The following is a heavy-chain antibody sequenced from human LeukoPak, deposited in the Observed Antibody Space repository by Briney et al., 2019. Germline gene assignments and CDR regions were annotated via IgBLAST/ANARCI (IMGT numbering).Heavy chain of an antibody. Sequence: GGSLRLSCAASGFTFSSYAMHWVRQAPGRGLQWVAVISYDGSNKYYADSVKGRFTISRDNSKNTLYLQMNSLRAEDTAVYYCARGELWSDYFDSWGQGTLVTVSS. V-gene: IGHV3-30*04. CDR1: GFTFSSYA. CDR2: ISYDGSNK. CDR3: ARGELWSDYFDS. J-gene: IGHJ4*02. D-gene: IGHD3-10*01.